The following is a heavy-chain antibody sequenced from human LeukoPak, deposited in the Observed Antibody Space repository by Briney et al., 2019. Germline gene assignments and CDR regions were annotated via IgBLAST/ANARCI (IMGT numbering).Heavy chain of an antibody. CDR1: GFTFGDYA. CDR3: TRDVDDYYYGMDV. V-gene: IGHV3-49*03. J-gene: IGHJ6*02. CDR2: VRSKAYGGTT. Sequence: GGSLRLSCTASGFTFGDYAMSWFRQAPGKGLEWVGFVRSKAYGGTTEYAASVKGRFTISRDDAKSIAYLQMNSLKTEDTAVYYCTRDVDDYYYGMDVWGQGTTVTVSS.